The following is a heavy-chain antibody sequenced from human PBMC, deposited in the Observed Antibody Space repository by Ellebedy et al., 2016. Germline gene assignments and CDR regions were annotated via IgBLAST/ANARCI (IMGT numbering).Heavy chain of an antibody. CDR1: GGSISSYY. Sequence: SETLSLTCTVSGGSISSYYWSWIRQPPGKRLEWIGYIHYSGSAHSNPSLTSRVTISVDTSKNQFSLKLSSVTAADTAVYYCARGGYSGYEPLDYWGQGTLVTVSS. V-gene: IGHV4-59*01. J-gene: IGHJ4*02. D-gene: IGHD5-12*01. CDR3: ARGGYSGYEPLDY. CDR2: IHYSGSA.